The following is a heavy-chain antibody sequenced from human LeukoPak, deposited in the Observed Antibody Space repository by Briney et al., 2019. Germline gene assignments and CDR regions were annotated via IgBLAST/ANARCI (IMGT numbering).Heavy chain of an antibody. J-gene: IGHJ6*02. Sequence: PGGSLRLSCAASGFTVSSYAMSWVRQAPGKGLEWVSAISGSGGSTYYADSVKGRFTISRDNSKNTLYLQMNSLRAEDTAVYYCAKAVGGNSPYYYYGMDVWGQGTTVTVSS. D-gene: IGHD4-23*01. V-gene: IGHV3-23*01. CDR3: AKAVGGNSPYYYYGMDV. CDR1: GFTVSSYA. CDR2: ISGSGGST.